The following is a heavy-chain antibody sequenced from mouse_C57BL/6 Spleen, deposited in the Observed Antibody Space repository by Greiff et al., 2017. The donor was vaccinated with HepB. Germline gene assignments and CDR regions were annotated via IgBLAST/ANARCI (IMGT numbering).Heavy chain of an antibody. CDR2: IDPETGGT. Sequence: VQLVESGAELVRPGASVTLSCKASGYTFTDYEMHWVKQTPVHGLEWIGAIDPETGGTAYNQKFKGKAILTADKSSSTAYMELRSLTSEDSAVYYCTPLWFYYFDYWGQGTTLTVSS. CDR3: TPLWFYYFDY. CDR1: GYTFTDYE. D-gene: IGHD2-2*01. V-gene: IGHV1-15*01. J-gene: IGHJ2*01.